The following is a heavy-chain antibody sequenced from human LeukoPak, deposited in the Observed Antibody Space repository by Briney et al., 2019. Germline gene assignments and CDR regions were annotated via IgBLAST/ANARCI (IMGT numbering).Heavy chain of an antibody. J-gene: IGHJ6*03. CDR3: AKINYGDYGKINYYYYYMDV. CDR2: IWYDGSNK. CDR1: GFTFSSYG. Sequence: GGSLRLSCAASGFTFSSYGMHWVRQAPGKGLEWVAVIWYDGSNKYYADSVKGRFTISRANSKNTLYLQMNSLRAEDTAVYYCAKINYGDYGKINYYYYYMDVWGKGTTVTVSS. V-gene: IGHV3-33*06. D-gene: IGHD4-17*01.